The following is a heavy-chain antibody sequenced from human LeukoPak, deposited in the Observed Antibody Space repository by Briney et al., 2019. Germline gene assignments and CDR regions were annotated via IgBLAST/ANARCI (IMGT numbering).Heavy chain of an antibody. CDR3: AHGGTYYYDSSGYRFDY. J-gene: IGHJ4*02. Sequence: SGPTLVKPTQTLTLTCTFSGFSLSTSGVGVGWIRQPPGKALEWLALIYWDDDKRYSPSLKSRLTITKDTSKNQVVLTMTNMDPVDTATYYCAHGGTYYYDSSGYRFDYWGQGTLVTVSS. CDR1: GFSLSTSGVG. V-gene: IGHV2-5*02. CDR2: IYWDDDK. D-gene: IGHD3-22*01.